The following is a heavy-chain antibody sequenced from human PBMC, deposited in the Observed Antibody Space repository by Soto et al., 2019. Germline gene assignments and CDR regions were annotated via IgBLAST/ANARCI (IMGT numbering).Heavy chain of an antibody. CDR2: ISSSSSYI. CDR3: AKDSDFWSGYLESDAFDI. Sequence: PGGSLGLSCAASGFSFSSYSMKWVRQAPGKGLEWVSSISSSSSYIYYADSVKGRFTISRDNAKNSLYLQMNSLRAEDTAVYYCAKDSDFWSGYLESDAFDIWGQGTMGTVSS. CDR1: GFSFSSYS. J-gene: IGHJ3*02. V-gene: IGHV3-21*01. D-gene: IGHD3-3*01.